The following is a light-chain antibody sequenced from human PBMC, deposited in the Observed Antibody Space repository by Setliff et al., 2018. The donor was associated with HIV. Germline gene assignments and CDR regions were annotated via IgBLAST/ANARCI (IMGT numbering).Light chain of an antibody. J-gene: IGLJ1*01. V-gene: IGLV2-14*03. CDR2: GVN. CDR3: SSYTSTTPLYV. Sequence: SVLAQPASVSGSPGQPITISCTGTSSDVGTYNFVSWYQQHPGKAPKLLIYGVNNRPSGVSNRFSGSKSGNTASLTISGLQAEDEADYHCSSYTSTTPLYVFGTGTKVT. CDR1: SSDVGTYNF.